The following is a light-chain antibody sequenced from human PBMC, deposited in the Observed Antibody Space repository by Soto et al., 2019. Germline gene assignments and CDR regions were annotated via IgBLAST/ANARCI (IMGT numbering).Light chain of an antibody. CDR3: QQYNNWPPWT. CDR2: GTS. V-gene: IGKV3-15*01. J-gene: IGKJ1*01. Sequence: GMTQSPATLSVSPWERATLSCRASQSVNINVAWYQQKPGQAPRLLLYGTSTRATGVPARFSGSGSGTEFTLTISSLQSEAFAVYYCQQYNNWPPWTFGQGTKVDIK. CDR1: QSVNIN.